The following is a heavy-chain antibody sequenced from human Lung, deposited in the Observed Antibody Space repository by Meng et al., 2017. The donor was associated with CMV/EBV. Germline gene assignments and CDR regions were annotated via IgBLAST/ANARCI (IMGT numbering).Heavy chain of an antibody. CDR3: ARAYCSSTSCPEGY. Sequence: XXXLTXAVYGGSLNGYYWSWIRQPPGKGLEWIAEINYSGTTNYSPSLKSRVTISLHSSKNQFSLNLNSVTAADTAVYYCARAYCSSTSCPEGYWGQGSLVTVSS. CDR2: INYSGTT. CDR1: GGSLNGYY. D-gene: IGHD2-2*01. J-gene: IGHJ4*02. V-gene: IGHV4-34*01.